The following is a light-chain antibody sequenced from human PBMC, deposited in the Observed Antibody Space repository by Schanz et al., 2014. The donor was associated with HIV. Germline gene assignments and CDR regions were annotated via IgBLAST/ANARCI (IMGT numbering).Light chain of an antibody. CDR3: SSYAGSNFYV. V-gene: IGLV2-8*01. Sequence: QSALTQPPSASGSPGQSVTISCTGTSSDVGGYNYVSWYQQHPGKAPKLMIYDVSSRPSGVVDRFSGSKAGNTASLTISRLQAEDEADYYCSSYAGSNFYVFGTGTKLTVL. CDR2: DVS. J-gene: IGLJ1*01. CDR1: SSDVGGYNY.